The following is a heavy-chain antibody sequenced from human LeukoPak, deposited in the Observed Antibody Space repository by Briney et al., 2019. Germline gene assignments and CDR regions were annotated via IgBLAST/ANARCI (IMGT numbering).Heavy chain of an antibody. V-gene: IGHV1-46*01. Sequence: ASVKVSCKASGYTFTSYYIHWVRQAPGQGLEWMGVFNPSGGPTTYAQRFQGRVTMTRDTSTSKVYMELSSLRSEDTAEYYCARGLSLWIDYWGQGTLVTVSS. CDR2: FNPSGGPT. CDR1: GYTFTSYY. CDR3: ARGLSLWIDY. D-gene: IGHD5-18*01. J-gene: IGHJ4*02.